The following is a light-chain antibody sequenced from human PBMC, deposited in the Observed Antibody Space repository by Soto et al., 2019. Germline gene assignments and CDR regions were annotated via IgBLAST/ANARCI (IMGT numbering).Light chain of an antibody. V-gene: IGLV2-14*01. CDR1: SSDVGGYDY. CDR3: SSYSISTAYL. CDR2: EVN. J-gene: IGLJ1*01. Sequence: QSVRTQPGSVWGTSGQSITMSCTGTSSDVGGYDYVSWYQLHPGKAPKLMVFEVNNRPSGASYRFSGSKSGNTASLTISGLQAEDEADYFCSSYSISTAYLFGTGTKVTVL.